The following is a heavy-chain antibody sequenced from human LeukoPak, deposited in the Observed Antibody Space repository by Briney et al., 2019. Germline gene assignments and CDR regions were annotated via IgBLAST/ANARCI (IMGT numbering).Heavy chain of an antibody. CDR2: VGTAGDI. Sequence: GGSLRLSCEASGLTFRTNDFHWVRQATGKGLEWVSGVGTAGDIYYVDSVKGRFTLSREDAKNSLFLQMNSLRVEDTAVYYCTIGHYLGYVPWGQGVLVTVSA. CDR3: TIGHYLGYVP. V-gene: IGHV3-13*01. J-gene: IGHJ4*02. CDR1: GLTFRTND. D-gene: IGHD2/OR15-2a*01.